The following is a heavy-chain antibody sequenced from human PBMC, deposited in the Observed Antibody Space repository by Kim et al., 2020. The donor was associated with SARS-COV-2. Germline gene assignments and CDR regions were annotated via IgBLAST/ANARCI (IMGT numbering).Heavy chain of an antibody. CDR1: GFTFSRRA. D-gene: IGHD3-22*01. J-gene: IGHJ4*02. V-gene: IGHV3-23*01. CDR2: VNNGGNA. Sequence: GGSLRLSCTASGFTFSRRAMSWVRQAPGKGLEWVASVNNGGNAYYADSVKGRFTVSRDITKDTLYLQMNSLRAEDTALYYCAKDHPSSGWPAFDSWGQGTRGTVSS. CDR3: AKDHPSSGWPAFDS.